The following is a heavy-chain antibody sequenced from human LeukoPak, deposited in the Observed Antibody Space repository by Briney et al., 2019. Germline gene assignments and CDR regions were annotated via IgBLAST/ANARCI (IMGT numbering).Heavy chain of an antibody. CDR3: VRDFGGSRDY. J-gene: IGHJ4*02. CDR2: INHNGNVN. V-gene: IGHV3-7*01. CDR1: GFTFSSYW. Sequence: GGSLRLSCAASGFTFSSYWMNWARQAPGKGLEWVASINHNGNVNYYVDSVKGRFTLSRDNAKNTLYLQMDSLRAEDTAVYYCVRDFGGSRDYWGQGTLVTVSS. D-gene: IGHD3-10*01.